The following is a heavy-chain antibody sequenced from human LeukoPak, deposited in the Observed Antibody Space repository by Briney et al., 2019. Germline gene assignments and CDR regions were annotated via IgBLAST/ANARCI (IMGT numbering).Heavy chain of an antibody. CDR2: ISSSSSYT. D-gene: IGHD1-26*01. CDR1: GFTFSDYY. CDR3: AGVGATNSFDY. V-gene: IGHV3-11*06. J-gene: IGHJ4*02. Sequence: PGGSLRLSCAASGFTFSDYYMSWIRQAPGKGLEWVSYISSSSSYTNYADSVKGRFTISRDNAKNSLYLQMNSLRAEDTAVYYCAGVGATNSFDYWAREPWSPSPQ.